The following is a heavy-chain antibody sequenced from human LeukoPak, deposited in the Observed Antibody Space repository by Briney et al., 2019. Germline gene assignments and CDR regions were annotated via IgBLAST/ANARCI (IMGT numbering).Heavy chain of an antibody. Sequence: SETLSLTCTVSGGSISSYYWSWIRQPPGKGLEWIGHIYYSGSTNYNPSLKSRVTISVDTSKNQFSLKLSSVTAADTAVYYCASFTAMANDAFDIWGQGTMVTVSS. CDR1: GGSISSYY. V-gene: IGHV4-59*01. CDR2: IYYSGST. CDR3: ASFTAMANDAFDI. J-gene: IGHJ3*02. D-gene: IGHD5-18*01.